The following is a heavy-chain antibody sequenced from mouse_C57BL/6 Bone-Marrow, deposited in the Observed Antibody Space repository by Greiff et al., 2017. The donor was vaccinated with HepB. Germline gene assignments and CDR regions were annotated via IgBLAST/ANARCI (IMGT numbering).Heavy chain of an antibody. D-gene: IGHD4-1*01. CDR2: IYPRSRNT. J-gene: IGHJ3*01. CDR3: ARSLTGAWFAY. CDR1: GYTFTSYG. Sequence: QVQLQQSVAELARPGASAKLSCKASGYTFTSYGISWVKQRTGQGLEWIGEIYPRSRNTYYNEKFKGKATLTADKSSSTAYMELRSLTSEDSAVYFCARSLTGAWFAYWGQGTLVTVSA. V-gene: IGHV1-81*01.